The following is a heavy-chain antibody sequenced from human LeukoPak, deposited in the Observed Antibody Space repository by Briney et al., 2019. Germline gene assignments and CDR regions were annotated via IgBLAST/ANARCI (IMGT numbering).Heavy chain of an antibody. V-gene: IGHV3-20*04. CDR1: GFTFDDYG. J-gene: IGHJ4*02. Sequence: GGSLRLSCAASGFTFDDYGMSWVRQAPGKGLEWVSGINWNGGSTGYADSVKGRFTISRDNAKNSLYLQMNSLRAEDTALHYCARDPRRYYDSSGYLGDYWGQGTLVTVSS. CDR3: ARDPRRYYDSSGYLGDY. D-gene: IGHD3-22*01. CDR2: INWNGGST.